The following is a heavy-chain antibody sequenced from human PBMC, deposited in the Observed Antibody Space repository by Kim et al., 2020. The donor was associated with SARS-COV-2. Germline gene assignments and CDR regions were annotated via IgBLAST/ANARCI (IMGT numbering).Heavy chain of an antibody. CDR3: AKDLATYYDSSRNWFDP. J-gene: IGHJ5*02. CDR2: ISYDGSNK. D-gene: IGHD3-22*01. CDR1: GFTFSSYG. Sequence: GGSLRLSCAASGFTFSSYGMHWVRQAPGKGLEWVAVISYDGSNKYYADSVKGRFTISRDNSKNTLYLQMNSLRAEDTAVYYCAKDLATYYDSSRNWFDPWGQGTLVTVSS. V-gene: IGHV3-30*18.